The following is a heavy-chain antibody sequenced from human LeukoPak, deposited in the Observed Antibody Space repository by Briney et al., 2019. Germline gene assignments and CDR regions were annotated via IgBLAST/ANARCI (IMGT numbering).Heavy chain of an antibody. D-gene: IGHD3-10*01. J-gene: IGHJ4*02. Sequence: GGSLRLSCVVSGFSLSNYAMSWVRQAPGKGLEWVSYISEKGGSTTYGDSVKGRFTISRDNAKNSLYLQMNSLRVDDTAIYYCSRGEGDDYWGQGTLVTVSS. CDR3: SRGEGDDY. CDR2: ISEKGGST. V-gene: IGHV3-23*01. CDR1: GFSLSNYA.